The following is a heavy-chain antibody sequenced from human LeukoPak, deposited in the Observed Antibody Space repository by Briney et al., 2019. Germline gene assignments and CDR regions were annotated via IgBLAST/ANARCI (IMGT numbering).Heavy chain of an antibody. Sequence: GGSLRLSCAASGFTFSSYSMNWVRQAPGKGLEWVSSISSSSSYIYYADSVKGPFTISRDNAKNSLYLQMNSLRAEDTAVYYCARDLLGSGSWRYYFDYWGQGTLVTVSS. CDR2: ISSSSSYI. V-gene: IGHV3-21*01. D-gene: IGHD3-10*01. CDR3: ARDLLGSGSWRYYFDY. J-gene: IGHJ4*02. CDR1: GFTFSSYS.